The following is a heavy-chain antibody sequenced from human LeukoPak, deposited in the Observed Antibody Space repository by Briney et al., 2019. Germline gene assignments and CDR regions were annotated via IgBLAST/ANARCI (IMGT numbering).Heavy chain of an antibody. CDR3: ARGLIRVPLGDAFDI. CDR2: INHSGST. CDR1: GGSISSSSYY. Sequence: SETLSLTRTVSGGSISSSSYYWSWIRQPPGKGLEWIGEINHSGSTNYNPSLKSRVTISVDTSKNQFSLKLSSVTAADTAVYYCARGLIRVPLGDAFDIWGQGTMVTVSS. J-gene: IGHJ3*02. D-gene: IGHD3-10*01. V-gene: IGHV4-39*07.